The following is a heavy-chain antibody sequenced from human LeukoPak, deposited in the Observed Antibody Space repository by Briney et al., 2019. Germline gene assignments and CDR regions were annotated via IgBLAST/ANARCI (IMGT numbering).Heavy chain of an antibody. V-gene: IGHV3-30*18. J-gene: IGHJ4*02. CDR2: ISYDGSNK. D-gene: IGHD4-17*01. CDR1: GFTFSSYG. CDR3: AKTGYGDYDPLDY. Sequence: GGSLRLSCAASGFTFSSYGMHWVRQAPGKGLEWVAVISYDGSNKYYADSVKGRFTISRDNSKNTLYLQMNSLRAEDTAVYYCAKTGYGDYDPLDYWGQGTLVTVSS.